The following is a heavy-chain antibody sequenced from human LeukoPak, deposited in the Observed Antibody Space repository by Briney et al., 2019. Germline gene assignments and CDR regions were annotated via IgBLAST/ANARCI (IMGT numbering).Heavy chain of an antibody. CDR2: IRYDGSNK. J-gene: IGHJ6*03. CDR3: AKDNGGSYYDYYYMDV. V-gene: IGHV3-30*02. CDR1: GSTFSSYG. Sequence: GGSLRLSCAASGSTFSSYGMHWVRQAPGKGLEWVAFIRYDGSNKYYADSVKGRFTISRDNSKNTLYLQMNSLRAEDTAVYYCAKDNGGSYYDYYYMDVWGKGTTVTVSS. D-gene: IGHD1-26*01.